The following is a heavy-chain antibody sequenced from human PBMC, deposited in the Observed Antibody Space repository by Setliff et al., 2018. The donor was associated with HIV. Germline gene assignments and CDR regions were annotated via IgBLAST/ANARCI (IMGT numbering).Heavy chain of an antibody. J-gene: IGHJ4*02. Sequence: SETLSLTCTVSMGTYYWSWIRQPPGKGLEWIGNIHSSGSTNYNPSLKGRVTMSVDTSKNQLTLKLTSLTAADTGVYYCAGDFLNAGFDYWGRGSLVTVSS. CDR3: AGDFLNAGFDY. CDR2: IHSSGST. V-gene: IGHV4-59*12. CDR1: MGTYY.